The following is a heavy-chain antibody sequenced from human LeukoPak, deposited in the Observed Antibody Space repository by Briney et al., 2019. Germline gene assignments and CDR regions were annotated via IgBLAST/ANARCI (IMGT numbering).Heavy chain of an antibody. J-gene: IGHJ6*03. D-gene: IGHD2-2*01. V-gene: IGHV3-74*01. CDR1: GFTFSAYW. CDR2: INSDGFSI. CDR3: AKDLTVVVYYYYMDV. Sequence: PGGSLRLSCAASGFTFSAYWMHWVRQAPGKGLVWVSRINSDGFSITYADSVKGRFTISRDNAKNTLYLHMNSLRGEDTAVYYCAKDLTVVVYYYYMDVWGKGTTVTVSS.